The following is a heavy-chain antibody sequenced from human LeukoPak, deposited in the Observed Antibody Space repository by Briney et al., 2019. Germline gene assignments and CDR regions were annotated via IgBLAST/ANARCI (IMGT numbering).Heavy chain of an antibody. CDR2: ISSSGSTI. CDR1: GFTFSDYY. CDR3: ARELYGSGSYYIGNWLDP. D-gene: IGHD3-10*01. J-gene: IGHJ5*02. Sequence: GGSLRLSCAASGFTFSDYYMSWIRQAPGKGLEWVSYISSSGSTIYYADSVKGRFTISRDNAKNSLYLQMNSLRAEDTAVYYCARELYGSGSYYIGNWLDPWGQGTLVTVSS. V-gene: IGHV3-11*01.